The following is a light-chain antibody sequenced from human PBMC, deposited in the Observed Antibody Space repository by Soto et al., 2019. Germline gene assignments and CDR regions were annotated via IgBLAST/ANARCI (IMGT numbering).Light chain of an antibody. Sequence: EIVLTQSPATLSLSPGERATLSCRAGQSVSSYLAWYQQKPGQAPRLLIYGASTRATGIPARFTGSGSGTEFTLTISSLQSEDFAVYYCQQYSNWPRTFGQGTKV. CDR3: QQYSNWPRT. CDR1: QSVSSY. CDR2: GAS. V-gene: IGKV3-15*01. J-gene: IGKJ1*01.